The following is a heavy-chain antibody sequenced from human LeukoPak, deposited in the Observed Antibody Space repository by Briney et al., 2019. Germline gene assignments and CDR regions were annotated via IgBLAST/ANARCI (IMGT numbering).Heavy chain of an antibody. CDR3: ARASGSSQYYYYYMDV. Sequence: SETLSLTCTVSGGSITSYYWSWIRQPPGKGLEWIGYIYYSGSTNYNPSLKSRVTISVDTSKNQFSLKLSSVTAADTAVYYCARASGSSQYYYYYMDVWGKGTTVTISS. D-gene: IGHD1-26*01. CDR2: IYYSGST. CDR1: GGSITSYY. V-gene: IGHV4-59*01. J-gene: IGHJ6*03.